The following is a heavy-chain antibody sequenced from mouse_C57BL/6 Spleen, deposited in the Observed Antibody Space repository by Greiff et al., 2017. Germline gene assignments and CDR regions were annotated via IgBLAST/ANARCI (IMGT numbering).Heavy chain of an antibody. CDR3: ARKTAQYYCDY. CDR2: INPNNGGT. J-gene: IGHJ2*01. D-gene: IGHD3-2*02. CDR1: GYTFTDYY. V-gene: IGHV1-26*01. Sequence: VQLQQSGPELVKPGASVKISCKASGYTFTDYYMNWVKQSHGKSLEWIGDINPNNGGTSYNQKFKGKATLTVDKSSSTAYMELRSLTAEDSAVYYCARKTAQYYCDYWGQGTTLTVSS.